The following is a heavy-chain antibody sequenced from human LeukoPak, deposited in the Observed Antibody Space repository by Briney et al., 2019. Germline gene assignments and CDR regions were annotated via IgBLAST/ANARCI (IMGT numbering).Heavy chain of an antibody. V-gene: IGHV1-8*03. CDR2: MNPNSGNA. CDR1: GYTFTSYD. J-gene: IGHJ4*02. Sequence: ASVKVSCKASGYTFTSYDINWVRQATGQGLEWMGWMNPNSGNAGYAQKFQGRVTITRNTSISTAYMELSSLRSEDTAVYYCARVYSSGWFVTGFDYWGQGTLVTVSS. CDR3: ARVYSSGWFVTGFDY. D-gene: IGHD6-19*01.